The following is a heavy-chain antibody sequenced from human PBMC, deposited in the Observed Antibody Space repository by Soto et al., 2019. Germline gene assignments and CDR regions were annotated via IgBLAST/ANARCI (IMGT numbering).Heavy chain of an antibody. CDR3: ARTILPGSRPLGMDV. CDR1: GGSISSYY. D-gene: IGHD6-13*01. V-gene: IGHV4-59*01. Sequence: PSETLSLTCTVSGGSISSYYWSWIRQPPGKGLEWIGYIYYSGSTNYNPSLKSRVTISVDTSKNQFSLKLSSVTAADTAVYYCARTILPGSRPLGMDVWGQGTTVTVSS. CDR2: IYYSGST. J-gene: IGHJ6*02.